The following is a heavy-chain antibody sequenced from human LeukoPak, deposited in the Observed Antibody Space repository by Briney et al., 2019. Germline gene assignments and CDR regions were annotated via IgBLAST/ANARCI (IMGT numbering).Heavy chain of an antibody. V-gene: IGHV4-4*07. CDR1: GGSISSYH. CDR3: AREYDYYNWFDP. J-gene: IGHJ5*02. D-gene: IGHD2-21*02. Sequence: SETLSLTCTVSGGSISSYHWSWIRQPAGKGLEWIGRIYTSGSTNYNPSLKSRVTMSVDTSKNQFSLKLSSVTAADTAVYYCAREYDYYNWFDPWGQGTLVTVSS. CDR2: IYTSGST.